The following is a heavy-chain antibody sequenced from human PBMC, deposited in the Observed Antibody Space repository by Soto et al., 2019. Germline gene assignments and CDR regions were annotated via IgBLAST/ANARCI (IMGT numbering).Heavy chain of an antibody. CDR2: IWYDGSNK. D-gene: IGHD5-18*01. J-gene: IGHJ4*02. CDR1: GFTFSSYG. CDR3: AKEGGGYSYGYDYFDY. V-gene: IGHV3-33*06. Sequence: GGSLRLSCAASGFTFSSYGMHWVRQAPGKGLEWVAVIWYDGSNKYYADSVEGRFTISRDNSKNTLYLQMNSLRAEDTAVYYCAKEGGGYSYGYDYFDYWGQGTLVTVS.